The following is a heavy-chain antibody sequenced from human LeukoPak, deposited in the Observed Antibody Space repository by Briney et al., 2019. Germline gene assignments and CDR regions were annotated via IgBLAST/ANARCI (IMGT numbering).Heavy chain of an antibody. Sequence: GESLKISCKASGSRVTNYWIGWVRQMPGKGLEWIGIIYSGDSETRYSPSIQGRVATSVDKSINTAFLQWSSLKASDTAIYYCARHLRGYCSGGTCWDNWLDPWGQGTLVTVPS. CDR3: ARHLRGYCSGGTCWDNWLDP. CDR1: GSRVTNYW. V-gene: IGHV5-51*01. CDR2: IYSGDSET. D-gene: IGHD2-15*01. J-gene: IGHJ5*02.